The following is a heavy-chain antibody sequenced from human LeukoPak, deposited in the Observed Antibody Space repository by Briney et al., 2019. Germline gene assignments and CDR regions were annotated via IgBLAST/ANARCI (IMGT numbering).Heavy chain of an antibody. V-gene: IGHV4-39*01. CDR1: GGSISSSSYY. CDR2: IYYSGST. Sequence: SETLSLTCTVSGGSISSSSYYWGWIRQPPGKGLEWIGSIYYSGSTYYNPSLKSRVTISVDTSKNQFSLKLSSVTAADTAVYYCARHESLDNWFDPWGQGTLVTVSS. J-gene: IGHJ5*02. CDR3: ARHESLDNWFDP. D-gene: IGHD6-13*01.